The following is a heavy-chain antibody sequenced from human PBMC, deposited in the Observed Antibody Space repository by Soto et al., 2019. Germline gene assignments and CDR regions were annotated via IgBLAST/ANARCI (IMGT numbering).Heavy chain of an antibody. CDR2: ISTYTGHT. CDR3: ARRGEYSSGRSCYHFDY. J-gene: IGHJ4*02. CDR1: GYTFANYG. D-gene: IGHD2-15*01. V-gene: IGHV1-18*04. Sequence: QVQLVQSGAEVKRPGASVKVSCKASGYTFANYGITWVRQAPGQGLEWMGWISTYTGHTDYAQKLQGRVTMTTDTSTSTAYMELRSLRSDDTAVYYCARRGEYSSGRSCYHFDYWGQGTLVTVSS.